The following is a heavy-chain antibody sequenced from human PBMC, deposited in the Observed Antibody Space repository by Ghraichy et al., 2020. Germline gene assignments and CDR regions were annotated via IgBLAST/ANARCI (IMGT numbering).Heavy chain of an antibody. CDR2: IIPIFGTA. J-gene: IGHJ6*02. CDR1: GGTFSSYA. CDR3: AREPGSYSGYDYYYYGMDV. V-gene: IGHV1-69*13. D-gene: IGHD5-12*01. Sequence: SVKVSCKASGGTFSSYAISWVRQAPGQGLEWMGGIIPIFGTANYAQKFQGRVTITADESTSTAYMELSSLRSEDTAVYYCAREPGSYSGYDYYYYGMDVWGQGTTVTVSS.